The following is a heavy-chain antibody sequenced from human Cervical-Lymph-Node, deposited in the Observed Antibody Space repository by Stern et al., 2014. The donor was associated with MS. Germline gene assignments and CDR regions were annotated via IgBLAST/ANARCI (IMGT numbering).Heavy chain of an antibody. Sequence: VQLVESGGGLVQPGGSLRLSCAASGFTFSSYDMYWVRQATGKGLEWVSAIGPAGDTYYPGSVKGRFTISRENAKNSLYLQMNSLRAGDTAVYYCARGATYYDILTGYSNVYFDYWGQGTLVTVSS. CDR3: ARGATYYDILTGYSNVYFDY. CDR2: IGPAGDT. CDR1: GFTFSSYD. V-gene: IGHV3-13*01. J-gene: IGHJ4*02. D-gene: IGHD3-9*01.